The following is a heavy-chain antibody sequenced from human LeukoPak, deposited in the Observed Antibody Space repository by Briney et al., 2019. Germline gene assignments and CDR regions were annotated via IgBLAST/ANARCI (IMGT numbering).Heavy chain of an antibody. V-gene: IGHV5-51*01. Sequence: GESLNISCKGSGYSFTSYWIAWVRQMSGKGLEWMGIIYPGDSDTRYSPSFQGQVTISADKSISTAYLQWSSLKASDTAMYYCARGINCSGGSCLLDYWGQGTLVTVSS. CDR2: IYPGDSDT. J-gene: IGHJ4*02. CDR3: ARGINCSGGSCLLDY. D-gene: IGHD2-15*01. CDR1: GYSFTSYW.